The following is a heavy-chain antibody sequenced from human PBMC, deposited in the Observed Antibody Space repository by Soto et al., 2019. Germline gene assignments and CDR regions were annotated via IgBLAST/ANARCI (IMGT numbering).Heavy chain of an antibody. CDR2: IYHSGST. V-gene: IGHV4-4*02. CDR1: GGSISSSNW. J-gene: IGHJ6*02. CDR3: AKVSGSYYYGMDV. Sequence: QVQLQESGPGLVKPSGTLSLTCAVSGGSISSSNWWSWVRQPPGKGLEWIGEIYHSGSTNYNPSLKSRGNISVAKSKNQFSLKLSSVTAADTAVYYCAKVSGSYYYGMDVWGQGTTVTVSS. D-gene: IGHD1-26*01.